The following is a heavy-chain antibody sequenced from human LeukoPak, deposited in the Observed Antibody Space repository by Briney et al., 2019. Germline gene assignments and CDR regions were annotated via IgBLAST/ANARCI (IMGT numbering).Heavy chain of an antibody. CDR2: VSYTGGT. D-gene: IGHD2-2*01. CDR3: ARDRVVPAAHDAFDI. J-gene: IGHJ3*02. Sequence: SETLSLTCTVSGGSITSYYCTWIRQPPGKGPEWIGYVSYTGGTNYNPSLTSRLTISMDTSKNQFSLKLTSVSAADTAVYYCARDRVVPAAHDAFDIWGQGTMVTVSS. V-gene: IGHV4-59*01. CDR1: GGSITSYY.